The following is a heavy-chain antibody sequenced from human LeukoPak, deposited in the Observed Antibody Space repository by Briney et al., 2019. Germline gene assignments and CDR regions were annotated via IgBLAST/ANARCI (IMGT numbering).Heavy chain of an antibody. CDR2: IKGDGTYK. CDR1: GFTFSPFW. J-gene: IGHJ4*02. Sequence: PGGSLRLSCAASGFTFSPFWMHWVRQAPGKGLEWVSRIKGDGTYKNYADSVRGRFNISRDNTRNTLSLQMNSLRAEDSAVYFCVRDGDAYNFDWWGQGVLVTVSS. CDR3: VRDGDAYNFDW. D-gene: IGHD5-24*01. V-gene: IGHV3-74*01.